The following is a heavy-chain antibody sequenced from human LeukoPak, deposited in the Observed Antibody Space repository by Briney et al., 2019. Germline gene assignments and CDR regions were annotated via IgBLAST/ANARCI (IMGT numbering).Heavy chain of an antibody. V-gene: IGHV4-39*07. CDR2: IYYSGST. J-gene: IGHJ3*02. CDR1: GGSISSSSYY. D-gene: IGHD6-19*01. CDR3: ARETRGPRGIAVAGTIKGAFDI. Sequence: SETLSLTCTVSGGSISSSSYYWGWIRQPPGKGLEWIGSIYYSGSTYYNPSLKSRVTISVDTSKNQFSLKLSSVTAADTAVYYCARETRGPRGIAVAGTIKGAFDIWGQGTMVTVSS.